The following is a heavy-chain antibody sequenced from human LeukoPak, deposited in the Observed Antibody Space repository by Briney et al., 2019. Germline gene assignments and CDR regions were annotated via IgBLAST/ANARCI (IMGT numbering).Heavy chain of an antibody. V-gene: IGHV1-69*05. CDR1: GYPFISYD. D-gene: IGHD2-2*02. CDR3: ARDIDCSSTTCYKNY. Sequence: SVKVSCKATGYPFISYDISWVRQAPGQGLEWMGVIIPIFGTTNYAQKFQGRVTITTDESTNTAYMELSSLRSEDTAVYYCARDIDCSSTTCYKNYWGQGTLVTVSS. J-gene: IGHJ4*02. CDR2: IIPIFGTT.